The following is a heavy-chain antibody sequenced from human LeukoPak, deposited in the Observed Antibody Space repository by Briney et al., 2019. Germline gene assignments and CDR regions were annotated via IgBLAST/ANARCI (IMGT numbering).Heavy chain of an antibody. CDR2: ISSSSSYI. V-gene: IGHV3-21*01. J-gene: IGHJ4*02. CDR3: ARDRGYNYGDFDY. Sequence: PGGSLRLSCAASGFTFSSYSMNWVRQAPGKGLEWVSSISSSSSYIYYADSVKGRFTISRDNARNSLYLQMNSLRAEDTALYYCARDRGYNYGDFDYWGQGTLVTVSS. CDR1: GFTFSSYS. D-gene: IGHD5-18*01.